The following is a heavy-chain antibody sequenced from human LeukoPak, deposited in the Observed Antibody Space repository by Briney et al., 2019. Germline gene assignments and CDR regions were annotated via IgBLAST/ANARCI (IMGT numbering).Heavy chain of an antibody. Sequence: GALVKVSCKASGGTFSSYAISWVRQAPGQGLEWMGWISAYNGNTNYAQKLQGRVTMTTDTSTSTAYMELRSLRSDDAAVYFCAREDRHMNWFDPWGQGTLVTVSS. CDR3: AREDRHMNWFDP. CDR1: GGTFSSYA. V-gene: IGHV1-18*01. CDR2: ISAYNGNT. J-gene: IGHJ5*02.